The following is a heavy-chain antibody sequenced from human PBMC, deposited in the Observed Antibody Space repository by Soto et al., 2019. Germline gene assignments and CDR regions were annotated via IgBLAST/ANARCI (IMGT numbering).Heavy chain of an antibody. CDR3: ARRDCSSSSCYLQYYYGMDG. CDR2: IDPSDSYI. V-gene: IGHV5-10-1*01. Sequence: GESLTISCQCSGYSFSNHWIIWVRQMPGKGLEWMGNIDPSDSYIKYSPSFQGHVTISADKSISTAYLQWSSLEASDTAVYFCARRDCSSSSCYLQYYYGMDGWGQGTTVTVSS. J-gene: IGHJ6*02. D-gene: IGHD2-15*01. CDR1: GYSFSNHW.